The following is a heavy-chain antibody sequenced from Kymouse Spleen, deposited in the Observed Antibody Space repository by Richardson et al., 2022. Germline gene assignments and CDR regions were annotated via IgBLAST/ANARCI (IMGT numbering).Heavy chain of an antibody. CDR2: IYYSGST. J-gene: IGHJ6*02. D-gene: IGHD1-20*01,IGHD1-7*01. CDR3: ARDREGITPYYYGMDV. CDR1: GGSISSGGYY. V-gene: IGHV4-31*03. Sequence: QVQLQESGPGLVKPSQTLSLTCTVSGGSISSGGYYWSWIRQHPGKGLEWIGYIYYSGSTYYNPSLKSRVTISVDTSKNQFSLKLSSVTAADTAVYYCARDREGITPYYYGMDVWGQGTTVTVSS.